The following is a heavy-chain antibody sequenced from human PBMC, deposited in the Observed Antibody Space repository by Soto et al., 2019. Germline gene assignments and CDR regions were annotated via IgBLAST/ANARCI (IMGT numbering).Heavy chain of an antibody. V-gene: IGHV1-69*13. D-gene: IGHD6-19*01. J-gene: IGHJ6*02. Sequence: GASVKVSCKASGGTFSSYAISWVRQAPGQGLEWMGGIIPIFGTANYAQKFQGRVTITADESTSTAYMELSSLRSEDTAVYYCASGYCSTGGSGWSRTYYYGMDVWGQGTTVTVS. CDR2: IIPIFGTA. CDR1: GGTFSSYA. CDR3: ASGYCSTGGSGWSRTYYYGMDV.